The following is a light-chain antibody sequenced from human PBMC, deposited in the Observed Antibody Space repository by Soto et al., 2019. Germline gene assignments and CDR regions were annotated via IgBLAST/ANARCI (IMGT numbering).Light chain of an antibody. CDR2: WAS. CDR1: QSVLYDSDNKNQ. Sequence: DIVMTQSPDSLAVSLGERATINCKSSQSVLYDSDNKNQLAWYQQKPGQPPKLLIYWASTRESGVPDRFSGSGSGTDFTLTISSLQAEDAAVYYCQQYYSVPVTFGGGTKVEIK. V-gene: IGKV4-1*01. CDR3: QQYYSVPVT. J-gene: IGKJ4*01.